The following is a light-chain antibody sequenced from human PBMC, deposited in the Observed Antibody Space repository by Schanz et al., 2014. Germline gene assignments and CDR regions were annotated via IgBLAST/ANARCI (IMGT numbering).Light chain of an antibody. CDR1: QSISTW. Sequence: DIQMTQSPSTLSASVGDRVTITCRASQSISTWLAWYQQKPGKAHKFLIYDASSLESGVPSRFSGGGSGTDFTLTISSLQPEDFATYYCQQSYSTPLVTFGPGTKVDIK. J-gene: IGKJ3*01. V-gene: IGKV1-5*01. CDR3: QQSYSTPLVT. CDR2: DAS.